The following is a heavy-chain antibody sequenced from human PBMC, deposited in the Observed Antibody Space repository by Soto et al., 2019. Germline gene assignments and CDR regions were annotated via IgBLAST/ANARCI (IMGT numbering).Heavy chain of an antibody. V-gene: IGHV3-48*01. Sequence: GSLRLSCAASGFTFSSYSMNWVRQAPGKGLEWVSYISSSSSTIYYADSVKGRFTISRDNAKNSLYLQMNSLRAEDTAVYYCARVNLDPGDYYYYYMDVWGKGTTVTVSS. CDR3: ARVNLDPGDYYYYYMDV. CDR1: GFTFSSYS. CDR2: ISSSSSTI. J-gene: IGHJ6*03. D-gene: IGHD1-1*01.